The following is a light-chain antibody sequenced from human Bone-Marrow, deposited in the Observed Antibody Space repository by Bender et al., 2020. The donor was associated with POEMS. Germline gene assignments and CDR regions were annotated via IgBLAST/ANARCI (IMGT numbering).Light chain of an antibody. Sequence: QSVLTQPPSTSATPGQRVIISCSGGYSNIGSNTVNWYLQLPGTAPKLLIYTNNLRPSGVPDRFSGSRSGTSASLAISGLQSEDEADYYCAVWDDSLNGWVFGGGTKLTVL. CDR2: TNN. J-gene: IGLJ3*02. CDR1: YSNIGSNT. V-gene: IGLV1-44*01. CDR3: AVWDDSLNGWV.